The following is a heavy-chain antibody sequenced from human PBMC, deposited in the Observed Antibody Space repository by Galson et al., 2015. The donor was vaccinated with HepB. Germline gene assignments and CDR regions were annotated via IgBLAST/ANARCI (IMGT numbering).Heavy chain of an antibody. CDR1: GFTFSNYE. V-gene: IGHV3-48*03. CDR3: AREGYCSSTSCYGYYGMDV. J-gene: IGHJ6*02. Sequence: SLRLSCAASGFTFSNYEMNWVRQAPGKGLEWVSYISSSGSTIYYADSVKSRFTISRDNAKNSLYLQMNSLRAEDTAVYYCAREGYCSSTSCYGYYGMDVWGHGTTVTVSS. D-gene: IGHD2-2*01. CDR2: ISSSGSTI.